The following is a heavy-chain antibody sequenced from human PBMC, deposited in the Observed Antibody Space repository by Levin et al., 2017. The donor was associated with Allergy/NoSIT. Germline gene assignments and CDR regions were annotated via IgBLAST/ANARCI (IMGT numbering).Heavy chain of an antibody. CDR2: ISSSSSYI. CDR1: GFTFSSYS. CDR3: ARGRGDTYYDFWSGHYGMDV. J-gene: IGHJ6*02. V-gene: IGHV3-21*01. Sequence: GGSLRLSCAASGFTFSSYSMNWVRQAPGKGLEWVSSISSSSSYIYYADSVKGRFTISRDNAKNSLYLQMNSLRAEDTAVYYCARGRGDTYYDFWSGHYGMDVWGQGTTVTVSS. D-gene: IGHD3-3*01.